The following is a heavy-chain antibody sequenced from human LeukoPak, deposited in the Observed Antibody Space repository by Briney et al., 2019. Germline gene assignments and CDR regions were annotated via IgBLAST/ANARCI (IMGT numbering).Heavy chain of an antibody. D-gene: IGHD6-13*01. Sequence: PSETLSLTCAVSGGSFSAYYWSWIRQPPGQGLESIGEINHSGSTNSNPSLKSRVTISVDTSKNQFSLKLSSVTAADTAVYYCARELTAAGTFGNYYYGMDVWGQGTTVTVSS. CDR3: ARELTAAGTFGNYYYGMDV. CDR1: GGSFSAYY. V-gene: IGHV4-34*01. CDR2: INHSGST. J-gene: IGHJ6*02.